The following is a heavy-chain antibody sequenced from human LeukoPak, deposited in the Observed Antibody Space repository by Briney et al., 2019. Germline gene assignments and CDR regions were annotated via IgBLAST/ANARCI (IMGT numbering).Heavy chain of an antibody. Sequence: GESLKISCKGSGYSFTSYWIGWVRQMPGKGLEWMGIIYPGDSDTRYSPSFQGQVTISADKSISTAYLQWSSLKASDTAMYYCARLKENVRLAAAGTAEHWDPYFDYWGQGTLVTVSS. D-gene: IGHD6-13*01. CDR1: GYSFTSYW. V-gene: IGHV5-51*01. CDR2: IYPGDSDT. J-gene: IGHJ4*02. CDR3: ARLKENVRLAAAGTAEHWDPYFDY.